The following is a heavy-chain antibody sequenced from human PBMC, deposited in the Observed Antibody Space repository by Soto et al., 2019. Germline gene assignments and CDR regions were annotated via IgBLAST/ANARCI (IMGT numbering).Heavy chain of an antibody. Sequence: GGSLRLSCAASGFTFSSYAMSWVRQAPGKGLEWVSAISGSGGSTYYADSVKGRFTISRDNSKNTLYLQMNSLRAEDTAVYYCAKAHTYYYDSSGYFFDYWGQGTLVTVSS. J-gene: IGHJ4*02. CDR3: AKAHTYYYDSSGYFFDY. CDR1: GFTFSSYA. CDR2: ISGSGGST. D-gene: IGHD3-22*01. V-gene: IGHV3-23*01.